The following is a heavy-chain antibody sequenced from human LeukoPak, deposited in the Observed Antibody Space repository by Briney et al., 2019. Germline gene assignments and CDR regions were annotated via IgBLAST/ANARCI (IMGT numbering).Heavy chain of an antibody. J-gene: IGHJ4*02. CDR3: ARTPYDSSGYYYGD. D-gene: IGHD3-22*01. CDR2: IIPILGIA. V-gene: IGHV1-69*04. Sequence: GASVKVSCKASGGTFSSYAISWVRQAPGQGLEWMGRIIPILGIANYAQKFQGRVTITADKSTSTASMELSSLRSEDTAVYYCARTPYDSSGYYYGDWGQGTLVTVSS. CDR1: GGTFSSYA.